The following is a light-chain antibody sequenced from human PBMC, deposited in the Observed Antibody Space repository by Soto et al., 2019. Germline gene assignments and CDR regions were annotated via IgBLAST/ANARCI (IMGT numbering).Light chain of an antibody. J-gene: IGKJ2*01. CDR3: QQSYSNAYT. CDR1: QSLSDS. V-gene: IGKV1-39*01. Sequence: DIHLTQSPSSLSASVGDRVTITCRASQSLSDSLNWYQQKAGQAPKLLIYSASNLESGVPSRFSGGGSGTDFTLTISSLPPEDFGTYFCQQSYSNAYTFGQGTTLEIK. CDR2: SAS.